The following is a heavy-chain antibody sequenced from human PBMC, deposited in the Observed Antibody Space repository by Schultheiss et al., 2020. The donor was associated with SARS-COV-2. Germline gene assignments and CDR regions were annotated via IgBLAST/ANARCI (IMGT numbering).Heavy chain of an antibody. CDR3: ARDLSWIQLWLPGY. CDR1: GFTFSNAW. Sequence: GESLKISCAASGFTFSNAWMSWVRQAPGKGLEWVSAISGSGGSTYYADSVKGRFTISRDNSKNTLYLQMNSLRAEDTAVYYFARDLSWIQLWLPGYWGQGTLVTGSS. J-gene: IGHJ4*02. D-gene: IGHD5-18*01. CDR2: ISGSGGST. V-gene: IGHV3-23*01.